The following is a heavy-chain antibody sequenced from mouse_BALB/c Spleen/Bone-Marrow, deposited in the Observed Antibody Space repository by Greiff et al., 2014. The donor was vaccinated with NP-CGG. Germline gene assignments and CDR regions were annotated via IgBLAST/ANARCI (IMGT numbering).Heavy chain of an antibody. Sequence: DVQLVESGPGLVKPSQTVSLTCTVTGISITTGNYRWSWIRQFPGNKLEWIGFIYYSGSITYNPSLTSRTTITRDTSKNQFFLEMNSLTAEDTATYYCARDATTATENYFDYWGQGTTLTVSS. D-gene: IGHD1-2*01. CDR1: GISITTGNYR. J-gene: IGHJ2*01. V-gene: IGHV3-5*02. CDR3: ARDATTATENYFDY. CDR2: IYYSGSI.